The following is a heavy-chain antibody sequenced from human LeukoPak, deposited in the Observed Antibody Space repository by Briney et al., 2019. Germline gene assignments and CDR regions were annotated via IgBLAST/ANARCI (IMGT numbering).Heavy chain of an antibody. CDR2: MNPNSGNT. D-gene: IGHD6-6*01. J-gene: IGHJ6*03. Sequence: ASVKVSCKASGYTFTSYDINWVRQATGQGLEWMGWMNPNSGNTGYAQKFQGRVTITRNTSISTAYMELSSLRSEDTAVYYCARGRGIAARVSYYYYYMDVWGKGTTVTVSS. V-gene: IGHV1-8*03. CDR1: GYTFTSYD. CDR3: ARGRGIAARVSYYYYYMDV.